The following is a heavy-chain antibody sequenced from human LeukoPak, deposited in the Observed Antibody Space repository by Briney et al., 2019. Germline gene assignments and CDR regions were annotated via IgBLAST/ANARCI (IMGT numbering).Heavy chain of an antibody. CDR3: AAAVVGGGIDY. CDR1: GFTFSDYY. J-gene: IGHJ4*02. D-gene: IGHD1-26*01. Sequence: GGSLRLSCAASGFTFSDYYMSWIRQAPGKGLEWVSYISSSSSHTNNADSVKGRFTISRDNAKKSLYLQMNSLRAEDTAVYYCAAAVVGGGIDYWGRGTLVTVSS. CDR2: ISSSSSHT. V-gene: IGHV3-11*03.